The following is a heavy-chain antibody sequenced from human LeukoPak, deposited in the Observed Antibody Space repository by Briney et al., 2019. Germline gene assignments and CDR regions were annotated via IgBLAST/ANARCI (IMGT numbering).Heavy chain of an antibody. V-gene: IGHV4-59*01. J-gene: IGHJ5*02. CDR3: ARETYCGGDCYSNWFDP. D-gene: IGHD2-21*02. CDR1: GGSISSYY. CDR2: IYYSGST. Sequence: SETLSLTCTVSGGSISSYYWSWIRQPPGKGLEWIGYIYYSGSTNYNPSLKSRVTISVDTSKNQFSLKLSSVTAADTAVYYCARETYCGGDCYSNWFDPWGQGTLVTVSS.